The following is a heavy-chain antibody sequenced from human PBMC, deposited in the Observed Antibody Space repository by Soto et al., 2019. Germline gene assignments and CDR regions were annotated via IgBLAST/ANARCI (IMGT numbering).Heavy chain of an antibody. D-gene: IGHD3-10*01. CDR3: ARDRWGGGRDMDV. Sequence: EVQLVESGGGLVQSGGSLRLSCAASGFTFSTYWIHWVRQAPGKGLVWVSRINSDGSSTNYADSAKGRFTISRDNAKNTLFLQMNSLRAEDTAVYYCARDRWGGGRDMDVWGQGTTVTVSS. CDR2: INSDGSST. V-gene: IGHV3-74*01. J-gene: IGHJ6*02. CDR1: GFTFSTYW.